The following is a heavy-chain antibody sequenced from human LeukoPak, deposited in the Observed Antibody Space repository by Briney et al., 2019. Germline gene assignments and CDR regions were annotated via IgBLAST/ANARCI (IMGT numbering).Heavy chain of an antibody. CDR3: ARGDEQQLAYYLDY. J-gene: IGHJ4*02. D-gene: IGHD6-13*01. Sequence: GASVKVSFKASGYTFTSYGISWVRQAPGQGLEWMGWISAYNGNTNYAQKLQGRVTMTTDTSTSTAYMELRSLRSDGTAVYYCARGDEQQLAYYLDYWGQGTLVTVSS. V-gene: IGHV1-18*01. CDR1: GYTFTSYG. CDR2: ISAYNGNT.